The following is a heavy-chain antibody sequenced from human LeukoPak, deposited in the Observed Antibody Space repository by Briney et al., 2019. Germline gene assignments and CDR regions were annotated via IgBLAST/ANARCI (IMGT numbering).Heavy chain of an antibody. CDR2: IYSGGST. Sequence: GGSLRLSCAASGFTVSSNYMSWVRQAPGKGLEWVSVIYSGGSTYYADSVKGRFTISRDNSKNTANLQMNSLRPEDTAVYYCARDTPSSGFDYWGQGTQVTVSS. J-gene: IGHJ4*02. V-gene: IGHV3-53*01. CDR3: ARDTPSSGFDY. D-gene: IGHD3-10*01. CDR1: GFTVSSNY.